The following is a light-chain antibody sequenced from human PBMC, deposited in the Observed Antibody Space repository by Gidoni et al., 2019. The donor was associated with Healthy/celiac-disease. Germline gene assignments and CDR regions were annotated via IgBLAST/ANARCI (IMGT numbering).Light chain of an antibody. CDR2: GAS. CDR1: QSVSSSY. J-gene: IGKJ2*04. CDR3: QQYGSSRCS. V-gene: IGKV3-20*01. Sequence: EILLTQPPGTLSLSPGERATLSCRASQSVSSSYLAWYQQKPGQAPRRLIYGASSRATGIPDRFSGSGSGTDFTLTISRLEPEDFAVYYCQQYGSSRCSFGQGTKLEIK.